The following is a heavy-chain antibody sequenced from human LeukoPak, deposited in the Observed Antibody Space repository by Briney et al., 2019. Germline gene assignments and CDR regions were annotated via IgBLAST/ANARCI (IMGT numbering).Heavy chain of an antibody. J-gene: IGHJ4*02. CDR2: IYYSGST. CDR3: AKDLVGELGLFDY. V-gene: IGHV4-59*01. CDR1: GGSISSYY. Sequence: SETLSLTCTVSGGSISSYYWSWIRQPPGKGLEWIGYIYYSGSTNYNPSLKSRVTISVDTSKNQFSLKLSSVTAADTAVYYCAKDLVGELGLFDYWGQGTLVTVPS. D-gene: IGHD1-26*01.